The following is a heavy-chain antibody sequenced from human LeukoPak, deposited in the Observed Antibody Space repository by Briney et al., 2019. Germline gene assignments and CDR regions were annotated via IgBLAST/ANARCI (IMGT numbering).Heavy chain of an antibody. V-gene: IGHV3-9*01. D-gene: IGHD2/OR15-2a*01. CDR1: GFTFDDYA. Sequence: PGGSLRLSCAASGFTFDDYAMHWVRQAPGKGLEWVSGISWNSGSIGYADSVKGRFTISRDNAKNSLYLQMNSLRAEDTALYYCAKDRVIRSSYWYLDLWGRGTLVTVSS. CDR2: ISWNSGSI. J-gene: IGHJ2*01. CDR3: AKDRVIRSSYWYLDL.